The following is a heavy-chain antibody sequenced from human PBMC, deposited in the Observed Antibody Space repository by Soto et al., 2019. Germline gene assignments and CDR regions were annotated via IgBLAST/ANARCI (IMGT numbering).Heavy chain of an antibody. Sequence: ASVKVSCKASGYTFTSYGISWVRQAPGQGLEWMGWISAYNGNTNYAQKLQGRVTMTTDTSTSTAYMELRSLRSDDTAVYYCARDILRYFDWLPDDWGQGTLVTVSS. J-gene: IGHJ4*02. CDR2: ISAYNGNT. CDR1: GYTFTSYG. D-gene: IGHD3-9*01. CDR3: ARDILRYFDWLPDD. V-gene: IGHV1-18*01.